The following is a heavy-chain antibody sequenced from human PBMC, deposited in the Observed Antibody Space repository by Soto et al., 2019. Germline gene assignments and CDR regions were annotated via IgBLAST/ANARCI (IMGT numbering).Heavy chain of an antibody. CDR2: ISGSGGST. CDR1: GFTFSSYA. J-gene: IGHJ6*02. Sequence: GGSLRLSCAASGFTFSSYAMSWVRQAPGKGLEWVSAISGSGGSTYYADSVKGRFTISRDNSKNTLYLQMNSLRAEDTAVYCCAKRSYIPNYYYYYGMDVWGQGTTVTVSS. D-gene: IGHD1-20*01. V-gene: IGHV3-23*01. CDR3: AKRSYIPNYYYYYGMDV.